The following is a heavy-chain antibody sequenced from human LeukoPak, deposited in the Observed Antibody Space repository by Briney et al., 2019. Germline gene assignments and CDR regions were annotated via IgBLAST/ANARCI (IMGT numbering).Heavy chain of an antibody. CDR1: GDSISYFY. V-gene: IGHV4-4*07. J-gene: IGHJ3*02. D-gene: IGHD2-21*02. CDR2: IYTSGST. Sequence: SETLSLTCSVSGDSISYFYWSWIRQAAGKGLEWIGRIYTSGSTNYNPSLRSRVTMSVDKSTNRFSLNLSSVTAADTAVYYCAKLLQGTFDIWGQGTMVTVSS. CDR3: AKLLQGTFDI.